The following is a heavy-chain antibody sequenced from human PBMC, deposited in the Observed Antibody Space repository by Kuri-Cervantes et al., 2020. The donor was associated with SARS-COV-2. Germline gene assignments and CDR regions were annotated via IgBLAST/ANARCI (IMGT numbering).Heavy chain of an antibody. CDR1: GGSISSRSYY. J-gene: IGHJ6*02. CDR3: ARQGGYYGMDV. CDR2: IYYSGST. V-gene: IGHV4-39*01. D-gene: IGHD3-22*01. Sequence: GSLRLSCSVSGGSISSRSYYWGWIRQPQGKGLEWIGSIYYSGSTNYNPTLKSRVTISVDTSTNQFFLNLTSVTAADTAVYYCARQGGYYGMDVWGQGTTVTVSS.